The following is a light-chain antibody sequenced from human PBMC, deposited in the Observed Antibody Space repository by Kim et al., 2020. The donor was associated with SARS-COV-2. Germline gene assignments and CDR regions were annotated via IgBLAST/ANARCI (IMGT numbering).Light chain of an antibody. CDR1: SSDVGAYDF. V-gene: IGLV2-14*03. CDR3: ASYTTAYTWV. Sequence: GQSITHSCTGTSSDVGAYDFVSWFQYPPGTAPQLMIYDVNGRPSGVSHRFFGSKSGKTASLTISGLQAEDEADYYCASYTTAYTWVFGGGTQLTVL. J-gene: IGLJ3*02. CDR2: DVN.